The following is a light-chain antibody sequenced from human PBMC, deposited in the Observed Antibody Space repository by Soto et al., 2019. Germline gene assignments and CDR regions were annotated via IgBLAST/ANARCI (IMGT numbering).Light chain of an antibody. CDR3: GAWDTSLTVYV. J-gene: IGLJ1*01. V-gene: IGLV1-51*01. CDR2: DSD. CDR1: SSNIAANS. Sequence: QSVLTQPPSVSAAPGQGVTISCSGSSSNIAANSVSWYQHLPGTAPKLLIYDSDRRPSGTPARFSGSKSGTSATLGITGLQTGDEADYYCGAWDTSLTVYVFGSGTKLTVL.